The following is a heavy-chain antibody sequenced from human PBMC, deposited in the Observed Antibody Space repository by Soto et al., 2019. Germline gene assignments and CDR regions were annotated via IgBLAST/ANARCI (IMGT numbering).Heavy chain of an antibody. CDR3: VRDNYGDYDY. Sequence: SETLSLTCTVSGDSFSSGDYYWSWIRQPPGKGLEWIGYIYYSASTHYNPSLRSRVTISLDTSKNQFSLKLSSVTAADTAVYYCVRDNYGDYDYWGPGTLVTVS. V-gene: IGHV4-30-4*01. D-gene: IGHD4-17*01. J-gene: IGHJ4*02. CDR2: IYYSAST. CDR1: GDSFSSGDYY.